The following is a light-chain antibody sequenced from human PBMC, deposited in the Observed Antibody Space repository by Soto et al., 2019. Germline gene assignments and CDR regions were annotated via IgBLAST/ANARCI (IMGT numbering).Light chain of an antibody. CDR1: QSVSSN. Sequence: EIVMTQSPATLSVSPGERATLSCRASQSVSSNLAWDQQKPGQAPRLLIYGASTRATGIPARFSGSGSGTEFTLTISSLQSEDFAVYYGQQYNNWPPTWTFGQGNKVEIK. CDR2: GAS. V-gene: IGKV3-15*01. CDR3: QQYNNWPPTWT. J-gene: IGKJ1*01.